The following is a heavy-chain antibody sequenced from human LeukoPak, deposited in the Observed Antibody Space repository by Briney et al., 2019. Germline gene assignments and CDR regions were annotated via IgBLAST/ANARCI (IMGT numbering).Heavy chain of an antibody. CDR3: ARAGRYDSSGPYDY. V-gene: IGHV4-59*01. CDR1: GGSISSYY. CDR2: IYYSGST. D-gene: IGHD3-22*01. Sequence: SETLSLTCTVSGGSISSYYWSWIRQPPGKGLEWIGYIYYSGSTNYNPSLKSRVTISVDTSKNQFSLKLSSVTAADTAVYYCARAGRYDSSGPYDYWGQGTLVTVSS. J-gene: IGHJ4*02.